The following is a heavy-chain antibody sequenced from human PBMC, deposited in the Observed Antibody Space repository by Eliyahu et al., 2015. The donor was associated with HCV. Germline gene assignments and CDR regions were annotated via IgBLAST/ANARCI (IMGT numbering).Heavy chain of an antibody. J-gene: IGHJ6*03. CDR1: GFTFSNSW. CDR2: IKTDGSEK. Sequence: EMQLVESGGALVQPGGSLRLSCAASGFTFSNSWMAWVRQAPEEGLEWVANIKTDGSEKSYVDSVKGRFTISRDNARNSLYLQMNSLRLEDTAVYYCARDHYFDMDVWGKGTTVTVSS. CDR3: ARDHYFDMDV. V-gene: IGHV3-7*01.